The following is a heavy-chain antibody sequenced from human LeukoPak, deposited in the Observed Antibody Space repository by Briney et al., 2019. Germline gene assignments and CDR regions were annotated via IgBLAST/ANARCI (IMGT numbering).Heavy chain of an antibody. D-gene: IGHD3-10*01. Sequence: GDSLRLSCAASGFTFSGYAMNWVRQAPGKGLEWVSVIRSSGDSAYYADFVKGRFTISRDNSKNTLYLQMNSLRAEDTAVYYCAKGYYASGSSCSAFDSWGEGTLVTVSA. J-gene: IGHJ4*02. CDR2: IRSSGDSA. V-gene: IGHV3-23*01. CDR1: GFTFSGYA. CDR3: AKGYYASGSSCSAFDS.